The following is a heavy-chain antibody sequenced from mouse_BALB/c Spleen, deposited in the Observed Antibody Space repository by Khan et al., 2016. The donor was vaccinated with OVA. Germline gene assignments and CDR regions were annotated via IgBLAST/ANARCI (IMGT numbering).Heavy chain of an antibody. J-gene: IGHJ2*01. D-gene: IGHD1-1*01. Sequence: EVQLQESGPGLVKPSQSLSLTCTVTGYSIASDYAWNWIRQFPGNKLEWMGFISYSGNTNYNPSLKSRISITRDTSKNQFFLQLNSVTSADTATYYCARVYGVDFDYWGQGTTLTVSS. CDR3: ARVYGVDFDY. V-gene: IGHV3-2*02. CDR2: ISYSGNT. CDR1: GYSIASDYA.